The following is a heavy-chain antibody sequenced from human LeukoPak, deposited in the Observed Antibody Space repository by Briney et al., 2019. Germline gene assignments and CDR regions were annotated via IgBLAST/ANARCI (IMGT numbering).Heavy chain of an antibody. CDR1: GGSFSGYY. Sequence: SETMSLTCAVYGGSFSGYYWSWIRQPPGKGLEWIGEINPSGSTNYNPSVKSRVTISVDTSKNQFSLKLSSVTAADTAVYYCAREGGIVGATALDAFDIWGQGTMVTVSS. CDR3: AREGGIVGATALDAFDI. D-gene: IGHD1-26*01. CDR2: INPSGST. V-gene: IGHV4-34*01. J-gene: IGHJ3*02.